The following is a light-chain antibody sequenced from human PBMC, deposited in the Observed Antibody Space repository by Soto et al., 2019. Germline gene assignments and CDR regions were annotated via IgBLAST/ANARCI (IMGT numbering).Light chain of an antibody. CDR2: EVN. CDR3: CSYVGSSILM. V-gene: IGLV2-23*02. CDR1: SSDVGLYNL. Sequence: QSALTQPASVSGSPGQSITISCTGTSSDVGLYNLVSWYQHLPGKAPKLMIYEVNERPSGISDRFSGSKSGNTASLTISGLQDEDEADYYCCSYVGSSILMFGGGTKLTVL. J-gene: IGLJ3*02.